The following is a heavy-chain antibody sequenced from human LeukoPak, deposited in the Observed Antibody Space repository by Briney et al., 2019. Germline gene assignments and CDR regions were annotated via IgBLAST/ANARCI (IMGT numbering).Heavy chain of an antibody. CDR1: GDRVSSNRAA. D-gene: IGHD2/OR15-2a*01. CDR2: TYYRSKWYN. J-gene: IGHJ6*04. Sequence: SQTLSLTCAISGDRVSSNRAALNLITQSPSRGLEWLGRTYYRSKWYNDYAVSVKSRITINPDTSKNQSSLQLNSVTPEATAVYYCAGGLYGHTLDVWGKGTTVTISS. CDR3: AGGLYGHTLDV. V-gene: IGHV6-1*01.